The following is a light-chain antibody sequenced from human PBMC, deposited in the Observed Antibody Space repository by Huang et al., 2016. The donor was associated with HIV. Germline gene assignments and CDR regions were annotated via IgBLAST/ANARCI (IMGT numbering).Light chain of an antibody. V-gene: IGKV1-39*01. CDR2: GAS. J-gene: IGKJ2*01. Sequence: DIQMTQSPSSLSASVGDTVIITCRASQNISKYLNWYPQMPGRAPKLLIYGASNLQRGVSLMRFSGSASGTDFTLTITSLQPEDAATYYCQQSYGIPRTFGLGT. CDR1: QNISKY. CDR3: QQSYGIPRT.